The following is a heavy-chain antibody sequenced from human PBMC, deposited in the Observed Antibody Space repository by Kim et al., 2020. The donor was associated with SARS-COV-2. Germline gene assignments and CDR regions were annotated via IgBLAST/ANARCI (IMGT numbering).Heavy chain of an antibody. CDR2: IYYSGST. V-gene: IGHV4-59*01. Sequence: SETLSLTCTVSGGSISSYYWSWIRQPPGKGLEWIGYIYYSGSTNYNPSLKSRVTISVDTSKNQFSLKLSSVTAADTAVYYCARDQGDSGYDFDAFDIWGQGTMVTVSS. D-gene: IGHD5-12*01. CDR3: ARDQGDSGYDFDAFDI. CDR1: GGSISSYY. J-gene: IGHJ3*02.